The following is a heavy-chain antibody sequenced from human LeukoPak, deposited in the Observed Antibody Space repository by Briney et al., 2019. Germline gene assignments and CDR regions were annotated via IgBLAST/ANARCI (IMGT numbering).Heavy chain of an antibody. J-gene: IGHJ4*02. CDR1: GITFSSDG. Sequence: PGGSLRLSCTAPGITFSSDGMHWVRQAPGKGLEWVALINHDGTNKYYGDSVKGRFTISRDNSKNTLYLQMDSLRAEDTAVYYCTNFDYWGQGTLVTVSS. CDR2: INHDGTNK. CDR3: TNFDY. V-gene: IGHV3-30*02.